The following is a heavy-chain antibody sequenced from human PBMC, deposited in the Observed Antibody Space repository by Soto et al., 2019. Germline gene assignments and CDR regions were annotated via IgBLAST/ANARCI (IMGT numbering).Heavy chain of an antibody. V-gene: IGHV4-61*02. CDR2: IYSSGST. D-gene: IGHD3-16*01. CDR1: GGSMTSGGHY. Sequence: PSETLSLTCTVTGGSMTSGGHYWTWIRQPAGKGLDWIGRIYSSGSTNYNPSLNSRITVSVDASKNQFSLKLSSVSAADTAVYYCAGGYGSNGNQAFDIWGQGTLVTVS. CDR3: AGGYGSNGNQAFDI. J-gene: IGHJ3*02.